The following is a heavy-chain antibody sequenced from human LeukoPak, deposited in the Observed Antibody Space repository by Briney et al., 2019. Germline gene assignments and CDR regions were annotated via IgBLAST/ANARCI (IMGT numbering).Heavy chain of an antibody. CDR3: AKTLTTVTKRYWYFDL. CDR1: GFTFSSYA. Sequence: PGGSRRLSCAASGFTFSSYAMSWGPRAPGKGREWVSAISGSGGSTYYADSVKGRFTISRDNSKNTLYLQMNSLRAEDTAVYYCAKTLTTVTKRYWYFDLWGRGTLVTVSS. D-gene: IGHD4-17*01. CDR2: ISGSGGST. J-gene: IGHJ2*01. V-gene: IGHV3-23*01.